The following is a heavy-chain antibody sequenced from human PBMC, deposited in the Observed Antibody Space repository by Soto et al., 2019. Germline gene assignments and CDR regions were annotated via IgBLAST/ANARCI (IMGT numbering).Heavy chain of an antibody. D-gene: IGHD1-26*01. CDR1: GGSISSSSYY. Sequence: SETLSLTCTVSGGSISSSSYYWGWILQPPGKGLEWIGEINHSGSTNYNPSLKSRVTISVDTSNNHFSLKLTSVTAADTAVYYCARYYPGGLPRSAWGQGTLVTVSS. CDR3: ARYYPGGLPRSA. J-gene: IGHJ5*02. V-gene: IGHV4-39*07. CDR2: INHSGST.